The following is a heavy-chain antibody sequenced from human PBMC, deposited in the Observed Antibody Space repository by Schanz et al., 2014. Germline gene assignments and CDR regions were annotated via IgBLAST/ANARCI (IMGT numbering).Heavy chain of an antibody. CDR3: ARGYGDSPTDF. Sequence: QVQLVQSGTEVKKPGASVKVSCKASGYTFTNFYIHWVRQAPGQGLEWVGRIIPILGIANYAQKFQGRVTITADRSTSTAYMELSSLRSEDTAVYYCARGYGDSPTDFWGQGTLVTVSS. CDR1: GYTFTNFY. V-gene: IGHV1-69*09. D-gene: IGHD4-17*01. J-gene: IGHJ4*02. CDR2: IIPILGIA.